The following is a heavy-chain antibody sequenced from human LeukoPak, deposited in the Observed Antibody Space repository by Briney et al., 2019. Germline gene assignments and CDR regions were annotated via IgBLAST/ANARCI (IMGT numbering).Heavy chain of an antibody. CDR3: ARKYFDSSGYSRYFHL. V-gene: IGHV4-34*01. CDR1: GGSFSGYY. Sequence: PSETLSLTCAVYGGSFSGYYWSWIRQPPGKGLEWIGEINHSGSTNYNPSLKSRVTISVDTSKNQFSLKLNSVTAADTAVYYCARKYFDSSGYSRYFHLWGQGTLVTVSS. CDR2: INHSGST. D-gene: IGHD3-22*01. J-gene: IGHJ1*01.